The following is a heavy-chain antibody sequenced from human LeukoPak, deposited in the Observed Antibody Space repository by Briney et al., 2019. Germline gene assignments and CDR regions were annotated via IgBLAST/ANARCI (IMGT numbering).Heavy chain of an antibody. CDR1: GGTFSSYA. CDR3: ARDYGVVAAAGYSYYYYMDV. V-gene: IGHV1-69*06. J-gene: IGHJ6*03. D-gene: IGHD6-13*01. Sequence: GASVKVSCKASGGTFSSYAISWVRQAPGQGLEWMGGIIPIFGTANYAQKFQGRVTITADKSTSTAYMELSSLRSEDTAVYYCARDYGVVAAAGYSYYYYMDVWGKGTTVTVSS. CDR2: IIPIFGTA.